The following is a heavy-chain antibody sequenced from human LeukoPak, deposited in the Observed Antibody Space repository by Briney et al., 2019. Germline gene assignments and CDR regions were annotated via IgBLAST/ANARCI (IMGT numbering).Heavy chain of an antibody. J-gene: IGHJ4*02. D-gene: IGHD2-15*01. CDR1: GFTFSSYS. CDR2: ISSSSSYI. CDR3: ARDHIVVVVAAYFDY. V-gene: IGHV3-21*01. Sequence: GGSLRLSCAASGFTFSSYSMNWVRQAPGKGLEWVSSISSSSSYIYYADSVKGRFTISRDNAKNSLYLQMNSQRAEDTAVYYCARDHIVVVVAAYFDYWGQGTLVTVSS.